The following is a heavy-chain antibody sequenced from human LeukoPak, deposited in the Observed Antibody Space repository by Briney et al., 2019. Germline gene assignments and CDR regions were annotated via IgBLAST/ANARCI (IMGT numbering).Heavy chain of an antibody. CDR1: GFTFNNYA. V-gene: IGHV3-23*01. CDR3: VKGIGRGVNGAYDM. Sequence: PGGSLRLSCAASGFTFNNYAMTWVRQAPGKGLEWVSAIDVSGDSTYYADSVKGRFTISRDNFNNTLYLQMTSLRGEDTAFYYCVKGIGRGVNGAYDMWGQGTMVTVSS. D-gene: IGHD2-21*01. CDR2: IDVSGDST. J-gene: IGHJ3*02.